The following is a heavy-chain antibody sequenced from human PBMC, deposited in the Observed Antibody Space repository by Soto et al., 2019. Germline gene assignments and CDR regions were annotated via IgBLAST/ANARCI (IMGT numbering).Heavy chain of an antibody. CDR3: ARGLNRYCSSTSCTVFGY. J-gene: IGHJ4*02. V-gene: IGHV4-34*01. Sequence: QVQLQQWGAGLLKPSETLSLTCAVYGGSFSGYYWSWIRQPPGKGLEWIGEINHSGSTNYNPSLKGRVTTSVDTYMSQFSLRLSSVTTVHTTVYYCARGLNRYCSSTSCTVFGYWVQRPLVTGSS. CDR2: INHSGST. D-gene: IGHD2-2*01. CDR1: GGSFSGYY.